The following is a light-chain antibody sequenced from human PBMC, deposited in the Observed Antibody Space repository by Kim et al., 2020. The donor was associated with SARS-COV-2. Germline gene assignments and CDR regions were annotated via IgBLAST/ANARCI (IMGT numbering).Light chain of an antibody. CDR1: TLGDKS. J-gene: IGLJ1*01. V-gene: IGLV3-1*01. CDR2: QDN. CDR3: QAWDSSTHNYV. Sequence: PGQTARLTCSGYTLGDKSVSCYQRKPGQSPGVVIYQDNQRPAGIPERFSGSNSGNTATLTISGTQAMDEADYYCQAWDSSTHNYVFGAGTKVTVL.